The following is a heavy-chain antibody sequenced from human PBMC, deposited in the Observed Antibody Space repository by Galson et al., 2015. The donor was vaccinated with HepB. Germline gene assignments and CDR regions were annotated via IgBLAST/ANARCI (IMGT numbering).Heavy chain of an antibody. CDR1: GFTFSSYG. J-gene: IGHJ4*02. D-gene: IGHD3-16*02. V-gene: IGHV3-30*18. CDR3: AKSRGRLGELSPDYFDY. Sequence: SLRLSCAASGFTFSSYGMHWVRQAPGKGLEWVAVISYDGSNKYYADSVKGRFTISRDNSKNTLYLQMNSLRAEDTAVYYCAKSRGRLGELSPDYFDYWGQGTLVTVSS. CDR2: ISYDGSNK.